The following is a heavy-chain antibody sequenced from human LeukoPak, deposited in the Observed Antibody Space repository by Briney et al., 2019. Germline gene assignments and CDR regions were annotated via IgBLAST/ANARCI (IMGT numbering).Heavy chain of an antibody. V-gene: IGHV3-23*01. CDR1: GFTFSSYA. CDR3: AKGETCGGDCFDY. J-gene: IGHJ4*02. D-gene: IGHD2-21*01. CDR2: ISGSGGST. Sequence: PGGSLRLSCAASGFTFSSYAMSWVRQAPGKGLEGVSAISGSGGSTYYADSVKGRFTISRDNSKNTLYLQMDSLRAEDTAVYYCAKGETCGGDCFDYWGQGTLVTVSS.